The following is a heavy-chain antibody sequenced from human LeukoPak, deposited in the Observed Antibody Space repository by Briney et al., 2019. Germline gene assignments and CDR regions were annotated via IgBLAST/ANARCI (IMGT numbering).Heavy chain of an antibody. V-gene: IGHV3-7*01. CDR2: MNQDGSAK. Sequence: GGSLTLSCAASGFSFSSSWMTWVRQAPGKGLEWVANMNQDGSAKGYVDSVKGRFTISRDNAKNSLYLQMNSLRAENTAVYYCARDPAYGALDSWGQGTLVTVSS. CDR3: ARDPAYGALDS. D-gene: IGHD4-17*01. CDR1: GFSFSSSW. J-gene: IGHJ4*02.